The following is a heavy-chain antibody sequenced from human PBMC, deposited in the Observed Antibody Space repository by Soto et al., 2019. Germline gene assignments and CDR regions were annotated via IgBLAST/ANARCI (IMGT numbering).Heavy chain of an antibody. CDR1: GFTFSSYA. D-gene: IGHD4-4*01. J-gene: IGHJ4*02. CDR2: ISYDGSNK. V-gene: IGHV3-30-3*01. CDR3: ARGSVTTVTLTPEYYFDY. Sequence: QVQLVESGGGVVQPGRSLRLSCAASGFTFSSYAMHWVRQAPGKGLEWVAVISYDGSNKYYADSVKGRFTISRDNSKNPLYLQMNSLRAEDTAVYYCARGSVTTVTLTPEYYFDYWGQGTLVTVSS.